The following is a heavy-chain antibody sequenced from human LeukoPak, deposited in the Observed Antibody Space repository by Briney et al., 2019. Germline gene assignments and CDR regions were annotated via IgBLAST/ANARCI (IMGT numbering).Heavy chain of an antibody. J-gene: IGHJ4*02. D-gene: IGHD1-1*01. Sequence: PGGSLRLSCAASGFTFSSYGMSWVRQAPGKGLEWVSSISSSSSYINYADSVRGRFTISRDNAKNSLFLQMDSLRGEDTAVYYCARCTTGKTFGSLREIKKSREIDYWGQGTLVTVSS. CDR1: GFTFSSYG. V-gene: IGHV3-21*01. CDR3: ARCTTGKTFGSLREIKKSREIDY. CDR2: ISSSSSYI.